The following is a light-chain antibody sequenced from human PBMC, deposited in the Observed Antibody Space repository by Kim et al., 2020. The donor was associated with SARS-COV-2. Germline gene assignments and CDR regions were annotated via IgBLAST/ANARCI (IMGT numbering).Light chain of an antibody. Sequence: ESASVSCKSSQSLLRSNGYNYLDWYLQRPGQSPQLLIFLGSIRASGVPDRFSGSGSGTDFTLKISRVEPGDVGVYYCMQATEAPRTFGQGTKLE. CDR1: QSLLRSNGYNY. CDR3: MQATEAPRT. CDR2: LGS. V-gene: IGKV2-28*01. J-gene: IGKJ2*01.